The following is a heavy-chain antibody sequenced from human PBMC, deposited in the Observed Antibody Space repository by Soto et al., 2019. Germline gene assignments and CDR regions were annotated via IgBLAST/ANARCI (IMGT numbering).Heavy chain of an antibody. D-gene: IGHD6-13*01. V-gene: IGHV1-2*02. CDR3: ARDATYSRSWFDWFDP. J-gene: IGHJ5*02. Sequence: ASVKVSCKASGYTFTGYYMHWVRQAPGQGLEWMGWINPNSGGTNYAQKFQGRVTMTRDTSISTAYMELSRLRSDDTAVYYCARDATYSRSWFDWFDPWGQGTLVTVSS. CDR1: GYTFTGYY. CDR2: INPNSGGT.